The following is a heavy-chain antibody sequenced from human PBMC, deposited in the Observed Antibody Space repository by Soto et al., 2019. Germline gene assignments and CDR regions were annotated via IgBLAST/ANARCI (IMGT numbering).Heavy chain of an antibody. J-gene: IGHJ4*02. CDR1: GGSFSGYY. Sequence: QVQLQQWGAGLLKPSETLSLTCAVYGGSFSGYYWSWIRQPPGKGLEWIGEINHSGSTNYNPSLKSRVTISVDTAKNQFSLKLSSVTAADTAVYYCARGVKQEWTRPPYGARTYYFDYWGQGTLVTVSS. V-gene: IGHV4-34*01. CDR2: INHSGST. D-gene: IGHD3-3*01. CDR3: ARGVKQEWTRPPYGARTYYFDY.